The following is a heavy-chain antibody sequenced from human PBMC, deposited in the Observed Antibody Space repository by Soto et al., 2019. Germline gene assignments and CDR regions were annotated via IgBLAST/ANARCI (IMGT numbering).Heavy chain of an antibody. CDR2: IIPIFGTA. V-gene: IGHV1-69*13. CDR3: ARAQYYSSQNPIYNWFDP. D-gene: IGHD6-13*01. J-gene: IGHJ5*02. Sequence: ASVKVSCKASGGTFSSYAISWVRQAPGQGLEWMGGIIPIFGTANYAQKFQGGVTITADESTSTAYMELSSLRSEDTAVYYCARAQYYSSQNPIYNWFDPWGQGTLVTVSS. CDR1: GGTFSSYA.